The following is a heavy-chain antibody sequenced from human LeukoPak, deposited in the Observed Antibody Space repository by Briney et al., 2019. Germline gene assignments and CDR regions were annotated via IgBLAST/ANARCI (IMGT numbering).Heavy chain of an antibody. Sequence: APVKVSCKVSGYTLTELSMHWVRQAPGKGLEWMGGFDPEDGETIYAQKFQGRVTMTEDTSTDTAYMELSSLRSEDTAVYYCATFMVRGVKVYYFDYWGQGTLVTVSS. CDR3: ATFMVRGVKVYYFDY. V-gene: IGHV1-24*01. CDR2: FDPEDGET. D-gene: IGHD3-10*01. CDR1: GYTLTELS. J-gene: IGHJ4*02.